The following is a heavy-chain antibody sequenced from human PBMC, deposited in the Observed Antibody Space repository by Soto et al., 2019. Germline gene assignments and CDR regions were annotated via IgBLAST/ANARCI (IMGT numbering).Heavy chain of an antibody. D-gene: IGHD4-17*01. CDR3: ARVDYVFGY. Sequence: PSETLSLTCAVSGYSISSGYYWGWIRQPPGKGLEWIGSIYHSGSTYYNPSLKSRVTISVDTSKNHFSLKLSSVTAADMAAYYCARVDYVFGYRGQGTLGTVSS. V-gene: IGHV4-38-2*01. CDR1: GYSISSGYY. J-gene: IGHJ4*02. CDR2: IYHSGST.